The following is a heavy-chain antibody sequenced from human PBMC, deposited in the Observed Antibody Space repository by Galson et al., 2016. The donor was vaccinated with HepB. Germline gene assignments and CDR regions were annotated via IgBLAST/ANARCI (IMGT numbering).Heavy chain of an antibody. Sequence: SLRLSCAASGFSVSGKYMSWARQAPGKGLEWVSAIFSGDATYYRDSVKGRFTISRDTSKNTLYLQMNNLIAEDTAIYYCEGYSDPFDIWGQGTMVTVSS. CDR1: GFSVSGKY. CDR2: IFSGDAT. CDR3: EGYSDPFDI. J-gene: IGHJ3*02. V-gene: IGHV3-53*01. D-gene: IGHD3-22*01.